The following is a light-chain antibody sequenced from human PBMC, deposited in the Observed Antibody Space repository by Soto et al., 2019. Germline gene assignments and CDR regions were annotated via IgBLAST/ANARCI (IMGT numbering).Light chain of an antibody. J-gene: IGKJ3*01. CDR3: QHYGRSAIFT. Sequence: EIVLTQSPGTLSLSPGGRATLSCRASQSLSSNYLAWYQQKPGQAPRLLIYGASSRASGIPDRFSGSGSGTDFTLTISSLEPEDFAVYYCQHYGRSAIFTLGPGTTVDIK. V-gene: IGKV3-20*01. CDR1: QSLSSNY. CDR2: GAS.